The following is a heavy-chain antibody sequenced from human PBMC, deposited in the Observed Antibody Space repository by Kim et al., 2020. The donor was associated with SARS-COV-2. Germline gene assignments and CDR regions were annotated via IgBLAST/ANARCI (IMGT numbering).Heavy chain of an antibody. Sequence: SYAQKFQGRVTMTRDTSTSTVYMELSSLRSEDTAVYYCAREGVQKYYFDYWGQGTLVTVSS. J-gene: IGHJ4*02. CDR3: AREGVQKYYFDY. D-gene: IGHD3-10*01. V-gene: IGHV1-46*01.